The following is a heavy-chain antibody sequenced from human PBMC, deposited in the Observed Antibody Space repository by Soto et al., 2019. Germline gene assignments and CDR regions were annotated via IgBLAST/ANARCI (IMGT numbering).Heavy chain of an antibody. CDR1: GFTFSSYS. V-gene: IGHV3-48*01. CDR3: ARDQIRDIVVVPAAPTYYYYMDV. D-gene: IGHD2-2*01. CDR2: ISSSSSTI. J-gene: IGHJ6*03. Sequence: GGSLRLSCAASGFTFSSYSMNWVRQAPGKGLEWVSYISSSSSTIYYADSVKGRFTISRDNAKNSLYLQMNSLRAEDTAVYYCARDQIRDIVVVPAAPTYYYYMDVWQRDHGHRLL.